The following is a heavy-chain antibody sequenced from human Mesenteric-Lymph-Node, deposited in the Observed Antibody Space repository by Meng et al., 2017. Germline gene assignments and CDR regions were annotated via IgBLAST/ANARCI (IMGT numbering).Heavy chain of an antibody. V-gene: IGHV1-18*01. Sequence: ASVKVSCKASGGTFSSYAISWVRQAPGQGLEWMGWISAYNGNTNYAQKLQGRVTMTTDTSTSTAYMELRSLRSDDTAVYYCAALATAGPDAFDIWGQGTMVTVSS. CDR1: GGTFSSYA. J-gene: IGHJ3*02. D-gene: IGHD6-13*01. CDR3: AALATAGPDAFDI. CDR2: ISAYNGNT.